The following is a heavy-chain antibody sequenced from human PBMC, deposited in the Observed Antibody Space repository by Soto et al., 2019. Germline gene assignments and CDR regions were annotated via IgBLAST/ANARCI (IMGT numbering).Heavy chain of an antibody. CDR3: ARAKFESTGWHQFDI. Sequence: PSETLSLTCTGSCGSFTGHFWSWVRQPPGKGLEWIGEVSHSGNTKYYPSLRSRATLSVDSSKNQISLALTSVTAADTAVYYCARAKFESTGWHQFDIWGQGTLVTVSS. D-gene: IGHD7-27*01. J-gene: IGHJ4*02. CDR2: VSHSGNT. V-gene: IGHV4-34*01. CDR1: CGSFTGHF.